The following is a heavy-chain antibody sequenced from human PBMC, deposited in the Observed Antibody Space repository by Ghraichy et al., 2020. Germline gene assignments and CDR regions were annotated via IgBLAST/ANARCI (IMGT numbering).Heavy chain of an antibody. CDR3: ATTYYYDSSGYPDAFDI. CDR2: IIPIFGTA. D-gene: IGHD3-22*01. Sequence: SVKVSCKASGGTFSSYAISWVRQAPGQGLEWMGGIIPIFGTANYAQKFQGRVTITTDESTSTAYMELSSLRSEDTAVYYCATTYYYDSSGYPDAFDIWGQGTMVTVSS. V-gene: IGHV1-69*05. J-gene: IGHJ3*02. CDR1: GGTFSSYA.